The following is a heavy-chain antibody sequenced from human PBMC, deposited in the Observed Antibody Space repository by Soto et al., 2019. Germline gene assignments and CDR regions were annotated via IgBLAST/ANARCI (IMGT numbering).Heavy chain of an antibody. D-gene: IGHD6-13*01. CDR2: ISGSSGST. CDR3: AKDRGSSWYLLVY. CDR1: GFTFSSYA. Sequence: GGSLRLSCAASGFTFSSYAMSWVRQAPGKGLEWVSAISGSSGSTYYAEYVKGRFTISRDNSKNTLNLQMNSLIAEDTFVYYCAKDRGSSWYLLVYWGQGTLVTVSS. V-gene: IGHV3-23*01. J-gene: IGHJ4*02.